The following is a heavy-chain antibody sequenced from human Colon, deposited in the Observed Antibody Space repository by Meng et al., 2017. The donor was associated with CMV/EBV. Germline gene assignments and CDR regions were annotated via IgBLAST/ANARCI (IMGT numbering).Heavy chain of an antibody. D-gene: IGHD4-17*01. CDR1: GYTFTGFY. Sequence: QVQLVQSGAEVKKPGASVKVSCKASGYTFTGFYMQWVRQAPGQGLEWMGRINPNNGETDYAQKFQGRVTMTRDTSISTAYMELSRLTSDDSAVYYCARVYGDYLFDYWGQGTLVTVSS. CDR3: ARVYGDYLFDY. J-gene: IGHJ4*02. CDR2: INPNNGET. V-gene: IGHV1-2*06.